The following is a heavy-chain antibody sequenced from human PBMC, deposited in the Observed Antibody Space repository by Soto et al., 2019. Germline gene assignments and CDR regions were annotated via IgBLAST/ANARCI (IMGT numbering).Heavy chain of an antibody. Sequence: GGSLRLSCAASGFTFSNYAMHWVRQAPGKGLEWVAAISYDGSHKYYAESVKGRFTISRDNSKDTLYLQMNSLRTDDTAVFYCARDRTLNYGDFACWGQGTLVTVSS. D-gene: IGHD4-17*01. J-gene: IGHJ4*02. CDR1: GFTFSNYA. CDR3: ARDRTLNYGDFAC. CDR2: ISYDGSHK. V-gene: IGHV3-30-3*01.